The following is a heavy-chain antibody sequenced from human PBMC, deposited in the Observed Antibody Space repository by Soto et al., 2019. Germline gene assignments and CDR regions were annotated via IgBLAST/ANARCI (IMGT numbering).Heavy chain of an antibody. V-gene: IGHV3-30-3*01. CDR1: GFTFSIHT. CDR2: ISDDGGKT. Sequence: QVQLVESGGGVVQPGRSLRLSCAASGFTFSIHTMHWVRQAPGKGLEWVAAISDDGGKTYYADSVKGRFTISRDNSKNTLYLQMNSLSNEDTAVHYCAREVYYEFWSGFNTHPYYFDDWGQGTLVTVSS. J-gene: IGHJ4*02. D-gene: IGHD3-3*01. CDR3: AREVYYEFWSGFNTHPYYFDD.